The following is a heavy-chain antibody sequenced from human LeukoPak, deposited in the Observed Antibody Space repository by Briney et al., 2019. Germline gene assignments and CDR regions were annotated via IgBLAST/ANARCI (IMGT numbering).Heavy chain of an antibody. CDR2: ISSSGSTI. CDR1: GFTFSSYE. J-gene: IGHJ5*02. Sequence: GGSLRLSCAASGFTFSSYEMNWVRQAPGKGLEWVSYISSSGSTIYYADSVKGRFTISRDNAKNSLYLQMNSLRAEDTAVYYCARGYYGDYGGFDPWGQGTLVTVSS. V-gene: IGHV3-48*03. CDR3: ARGYYGDYGGFDP. D-gene: IGHD4-17*01.